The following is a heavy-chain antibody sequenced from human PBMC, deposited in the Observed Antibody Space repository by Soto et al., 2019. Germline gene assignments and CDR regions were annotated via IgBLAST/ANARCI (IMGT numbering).Heavy chain of an antibody. CDR3: ARHEGIAARPYYFDY. D-gene: IGHD6-6*01. J-gene: IGHJ4*02. V-gene: IGHV4-39*01. CDR2: IYYSGST. CDR1: GGSISSSSYY. Sequence: SETLSLTCTVSGGSISSSSYYWGWIRQPPGKGLEWIGSIYYSGSTYYNPSLKSRVTISVDTSKNQFSLKLSSVTAADTAVYYCARHEGIAARPYYFDYWGQGTLVTVSS.